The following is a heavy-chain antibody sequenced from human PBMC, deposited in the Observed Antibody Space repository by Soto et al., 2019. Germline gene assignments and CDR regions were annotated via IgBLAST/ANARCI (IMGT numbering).Heavy chain of an antibody. CDR2: IYHSGST. CDR1: GVSVSTYY. CDR3: AREVGGNSYTDAFDI. J-gene: IGHJ3*02. V-gene: IGHV4-59*02. D-gene: IGHD1-26*01. Sequence: SETLSLTCTVSGVSVSTYYWSWIRQPPGKGLEWIGYIYHSGSTNYNPSLKSRVTISVDTSKNQFSLKLNSVTAADTAVYYCAREVGGNSYTDAFDIWGQGIMVTVS.